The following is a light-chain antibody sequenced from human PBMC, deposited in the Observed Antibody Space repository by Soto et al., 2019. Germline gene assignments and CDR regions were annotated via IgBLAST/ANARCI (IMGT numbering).Light chain of an antibody. CDR1: QRFGSSN. CDR2: GAS. V-gene: IGKV3-15*01. Sequence: EIVLPPSPGTISFAPVERGTLSFRSSQRFGSSNLAWYQQKPGQAPRLLIYGASTRATGIPARFSGSGSGTEFTLTIRSLQSEDFAVYYCQQYNNWPPWTCGKGNTGDIK. CDR3: QQYNNWPPWT. J-gene: IGKJ1*01.